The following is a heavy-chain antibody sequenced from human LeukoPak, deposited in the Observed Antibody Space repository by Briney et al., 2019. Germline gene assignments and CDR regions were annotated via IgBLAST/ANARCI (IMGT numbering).Heavy chain of an antibody. V-gene: IGHV3-7*01. J-gene: IGHJ4*02. CDR3: VRGLLEWLRLETYYCDY. CDR1: GFTFSKYW. D-gene: IGHD3-3*01. Sequence: AGGSLRLSCAASGFTFSKYWMTWLRRAQGKGLEGVANIKKDGSQKYYVDSVKGRFSISRDNAKNSLYLQMNSLTADDTATYYCVRGLLEWLRLETYYCDYWGQGTLVTVSS. CDR2: IKKDGSQK.